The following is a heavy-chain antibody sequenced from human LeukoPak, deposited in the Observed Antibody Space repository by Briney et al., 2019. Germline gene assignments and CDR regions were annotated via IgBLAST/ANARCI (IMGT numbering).Heavy chain of an antibody. V-gene: IGHV3-23*01. CDR2: ISGSGGAT. J-gene: IGHJ4*02. Sequence: GGSLRLSCAASGFTFNTYGMSWVRQAPGKGLGWVSGISGSGGATYYADSVKGRFTISRDDPHNTLYLQMNSLRAEDTAVYFYARGGVDYYGSGTYYLMYYFDYWGQGALVTVSS. CDR3: ARGGVDYYGSGTYYLMYYFDY. CDR1: GFTFNTYG. D-gene: IGHD3-10*01.